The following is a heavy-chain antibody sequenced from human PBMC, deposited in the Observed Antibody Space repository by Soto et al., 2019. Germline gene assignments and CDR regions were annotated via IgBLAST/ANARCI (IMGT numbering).Heavy chain of an antibody. CDR1: GFTFSSYA. Sequence: EVQLLESGGGLVQPGGSLRLSCAASGFTFSSYAMSWVRQAPGKGLEWVSALSGSGASTYSADSVRGRFTISRDNSKNTLYLHMNSLRAEDTAVYFCAKGTTVDAFDIWGQGTMVTVSS. CDR3: AKGTTVDAFDI. V-gene: IGHV3-23*01. CDR2: LSGSGAST. J-gene: IGHJ3*02. D-gene: IGHD4-17*01.